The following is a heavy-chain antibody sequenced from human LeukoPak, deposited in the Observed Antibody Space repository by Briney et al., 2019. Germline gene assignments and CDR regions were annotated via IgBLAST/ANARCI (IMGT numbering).Heavy chain of an antibody. CDR3: ARVSSGWYGR. D-gene: IGHD6-19*01. CDR2: IYYSGST. V-gene: IGHV4-31*03. Sequence: SETLSLTCTVSGGSISSGGYYWSWIRQHPGTGLEWIGYIYYSGSTYYNPSLKSRVTISVDTSKNQFSLKLSSVTAADTAVYYCARVSSGWYGRWGQGTLVTVSS. J-gene: IGHJ4*02. CDR1: GGSISSGGYY.